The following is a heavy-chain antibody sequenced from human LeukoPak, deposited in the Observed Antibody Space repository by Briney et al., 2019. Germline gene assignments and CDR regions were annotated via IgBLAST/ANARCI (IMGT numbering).Heavy chain of an antibody. CDR2: INSEGSST. D-gene: IGHD2-21*02. V-gene: IGHV3-74*01. Sequence: GGSLRLSCAASGFTFSNYWMPWVRQAPGKGPVWVSRINSEGSSTSYADSVKGRFIISRDNAKNTLSLQMNSLRVEDTAVYFCARAYCGTDCYSRAMDYWGQGTLVTVSS. CDR3: ARAYCGTDCYSRAMDY. CDR1: GFTFSNYW. J-gene: IGHJ4*02.